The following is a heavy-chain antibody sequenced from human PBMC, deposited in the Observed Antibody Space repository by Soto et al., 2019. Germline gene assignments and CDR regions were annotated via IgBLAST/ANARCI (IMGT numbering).Heavy chain of an antibody. D-gene: IGHD1-1*01. Sequence: QLQLQESGSGLVRPSQTLSLTCAVSGGSISSGGYSWNWIRQPPGTGLEWIGSIYHSGSTLYIPSLMSRVTISVAKSKNQFSLTLRSVTAAATAVYYCARDQLEGNWFDPWGQGTLVTVSS. CDR3: ARDQLEGNWFDP. V-gene: IGHV4-30-2*01. CDR2: IYHSGST. J-gene: IGHJ5*02. CDR1: GGSISSGGYS.